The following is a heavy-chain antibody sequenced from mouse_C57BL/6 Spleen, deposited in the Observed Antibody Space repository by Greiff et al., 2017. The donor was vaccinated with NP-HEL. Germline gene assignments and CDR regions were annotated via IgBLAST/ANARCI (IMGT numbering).Heavy chain of an antibody. CDR2: FTMYSDAT. Sequence: LQESGAELVRPGSSVKLSCKDSYFAFMASAMHWVKQRPGHGLEWIGSFTMYSDATEYSENFKGKATLTANTSSSTAYMELSSLTSEDSAVYYCASGVTGTNYAMDYWGQGTSVTVSS. CDR1: YFAFMASA. J-gene: IGHJ4*01. V-gene: IGHV1-49*01. D-gene: IGHD4-1*01. CDR3: ASGVTGTNYAMDY.